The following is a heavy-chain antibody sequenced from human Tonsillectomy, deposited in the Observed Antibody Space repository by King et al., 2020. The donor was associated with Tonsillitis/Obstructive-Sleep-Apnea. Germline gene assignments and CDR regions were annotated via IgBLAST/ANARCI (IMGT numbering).Heavy chain of an antibody. Sequence: VQLVESGGGLVQPGGSLRLSGAVSEFTFSSYSMHWVRRAPGKGLVWVSHSNVDGSSTNYADSVKGRVTISRDNAKNTLYLQMNSRRAEDTAVYYCARDHSGTGAAFDIWGQGTMLTVSS. CDR1: EFTFSSYS. CDR2: SNVDGSST. J-gene: IGHJ3*02. V-gene: IGHV3-74*01. D-gene: IGHD1-1*01. CDR3: ARDHSGTGAAFDI.